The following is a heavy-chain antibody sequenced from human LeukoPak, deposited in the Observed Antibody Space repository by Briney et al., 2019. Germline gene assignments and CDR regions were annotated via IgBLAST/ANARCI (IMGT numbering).Heavy chain of an antibody. CDR1: GFTFSSSYG. V-gene: IGHV3-30*18. J-gene: IGHJ3*02. D-gene: IGHD5-12*01. Sequence: GRSLRLSCAASGFTFSSSYGMHWVRQAPGKGLEWLAVISNDGRNKYYADSVKGRFTISRDNSKNTLYLQMNSLRAEDTAVYYCAKGYSGYDYAFDIWGQGTVVTVSS. CDR3: AKGYSGYDYAFDI. CDR2: ISNDGRNK.